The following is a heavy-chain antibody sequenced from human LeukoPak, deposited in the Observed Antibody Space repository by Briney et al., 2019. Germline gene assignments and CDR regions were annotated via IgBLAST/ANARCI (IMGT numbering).Heavy chain of an antibody. D-gene: IGHD4-17*01. V-gene: IGHV3-30*02. CDR3: AKDRGDYTNWFDP. CDR2: IRYDGSNK. Sequence: GGSLRLSCAASGFIFSSFGMHWVRQAPGKGLEWVAFIRYDGSNKYFADSVKGRFTISRDNSKNTLYLQMNSPRAEDTAIYYCAKDRGDYTNWFDPWGREPWSPSP. J-gene: IGHJ5*02. CDR1: GFIFSSFG.